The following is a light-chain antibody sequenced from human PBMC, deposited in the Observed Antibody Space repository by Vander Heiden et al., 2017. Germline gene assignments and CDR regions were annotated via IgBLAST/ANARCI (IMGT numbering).Light chain of an antibody. J-gene: IGKJ5*01. Sequence: VLTPSPATLSLSPGERATLSCRASPSVSSYLAWYQQKPGQAPRLLIYDASNGATGIPARFSGSGSGTDFTLTISSLEPQDFAVYYGHQRSNWPLITFGQGTQLXIK. CDR3: HQRSNWPLIT. V-gene: IGKV3-11*01. CDR2: DAS. CDR1: PSVSSY.